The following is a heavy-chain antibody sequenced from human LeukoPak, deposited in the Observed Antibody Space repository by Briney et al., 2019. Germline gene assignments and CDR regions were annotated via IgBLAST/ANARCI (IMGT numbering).Heavy chain of an antibody. Sequence: PGGSLRLSCAASGFTFSSYAMSWARQAPGKGLEWVASINHNGNVNYYVDSVKGRFTISRDNAKNSLYLQMNSLRAEDTAVYYCARDRYVGATTAGDSDSWGQGTLVTVSS. D-gene: IGHD1-26*01. CDR2: INHNGNVN. V-gene: IGHV3-7*03. CDR1: GFTFSSYA. J-gene: IGHJ4*02. CDR3: ARDRYVGATTAGDSDS.